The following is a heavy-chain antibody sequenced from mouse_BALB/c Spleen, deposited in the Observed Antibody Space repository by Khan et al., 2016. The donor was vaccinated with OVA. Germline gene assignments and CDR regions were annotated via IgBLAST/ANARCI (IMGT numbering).Heavy chain of an antibody. D-gene: IGHD2-10*01. CDR3: ARAYFGNYEFAY. CDR2: IFPGTGTT. V-gene: IGHV1S132*01. CDR1: GYTFTSYW. Sequence: MQLQESGAELVKPGASVKLSCKTSGYTFTSYWIQWVKQRPGQGLGWIGEIFPGTGTTYYNENFKGKATLTVDTSSSTAFMQLSSLTSEDSAVYFCARAYFGNYEFAYWGQGTLVTVSA. J-gene: IGHJ3*01.